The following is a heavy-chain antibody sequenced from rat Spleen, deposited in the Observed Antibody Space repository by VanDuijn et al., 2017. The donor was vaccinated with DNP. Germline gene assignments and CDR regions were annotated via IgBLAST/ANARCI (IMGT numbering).Heavy chain of an antibody. CDR3: ATAIGDY. J-gene: IGHJ2*01. V-gene: IGHV5-31*01. Sequence: EVQLVESGGGLVQPGRSLKLSCAASGFTFDYYWMTWIRHIPGKGLEWVASITSSGGSTYYPDSVKGRFTISRDNAESTLYLQMDSLRSDDTATYYCATAIGDYWGQGVMVTVSS. D-gene: IGHD1-2*01. CDR2: ITSSGGST. CDR1: GFTFDYYW.